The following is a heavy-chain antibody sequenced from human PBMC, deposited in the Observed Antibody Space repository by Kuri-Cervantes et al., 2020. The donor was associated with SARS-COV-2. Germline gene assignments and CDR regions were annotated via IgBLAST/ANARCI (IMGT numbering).Heavy chain of an antibody. CDR3: ARGGTYYDFWSGYYVY. Sequence: SETLSLTCTVSGGSISSYYWSWIRQPPGKGLEWIGYIYYSGSTNYNPSLKSRVTISVDTSKSQFSLKLSSVTAADTAVYYCARGGTYYDFWSGYYVYWGQGTLVTVSS. D-gene: IGHD3-3*01. CDR2: IYYSGST. V-gene: IGHV4-59*12. CDR1: GGSISSYY. J-gene: IGHJ4*02.